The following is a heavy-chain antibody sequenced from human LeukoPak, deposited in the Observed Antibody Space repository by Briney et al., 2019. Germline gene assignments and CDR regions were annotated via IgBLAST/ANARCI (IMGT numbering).Heavy chain of an antibody. CDR1: GYSFTSYW. V-gene: IGHV5-51*01. CDR2: IYPGDSDT. CDR3: ARSVDTAMVNFDY. D-gene: IGHD5-18*01. Sequence: GESLKISCKGSGYSFTSYWIGWVRQMPGKDLEWMGIIYPGDSDTRYSPSFQGQVTISADKSISTAYLQWSSLKASDTAMYYCARSVDTAMVNFDYWGQGTLVTVSS. J-gene: IGHJ4*02.